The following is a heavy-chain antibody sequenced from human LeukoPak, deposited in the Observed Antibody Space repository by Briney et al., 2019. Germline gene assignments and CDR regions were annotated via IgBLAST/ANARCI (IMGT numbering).Heavy chain of an antibody. CDR1: GDSLSSDGYS. CDR3: ARDRDYYDSSGYTGPGAFDI. CDR2: IYNSGST. V-gene: IGHV4-30-2*01. J-gene: IGHJ3*02. Sequence: TLLLTCAASGDSLSSDGYSWGCMRQPPGKGLEWLGYIYNSGSTYYNPSINSRGAIIVDSPKKQYSQKVSSVTAADTAVDYCARDRDYYDSSGYTGPGAFDIWGQRTMVTVSS. D-gene: IGHD3-22*01.